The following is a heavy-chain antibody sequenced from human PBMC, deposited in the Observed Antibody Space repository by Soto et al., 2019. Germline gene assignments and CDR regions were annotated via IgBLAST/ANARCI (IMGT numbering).Heavy chain of an antibody. J-gene: IGHJ4*02. V-gene: IGHV1-3*05. CDR1: GYTFTSYA. CDR3: ARGITRPTPLDY. CDR2: INAGNGNT. Sequence: QVQLVPYGAEEKKPGASVKVSCKASGYTFTSYAMHLVGQSPGQRLAWMGWINAGNGNTKYSQKFQGRVTITRDTTASTAYMELSSLRSEDTAVYYCARGITRPTPLDYWGQGTLVTVSS. D-gene: IGHD1-20*01.